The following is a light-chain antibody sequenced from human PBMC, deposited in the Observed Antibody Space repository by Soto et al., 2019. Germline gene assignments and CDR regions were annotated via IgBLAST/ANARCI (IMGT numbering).Light chain of an antibody. CDR3: QQYANSPIT. CDR1: QSISTY. V-gene: IGKV3-11*01. J-gene: IGKJ5*01. Sequence: EIVLTQSPATLSLSPGERAALSCRASQSISTYLAWYQQKPGQAPRLFIYDASNRATGIPARFSGSGSGTDFTLTISSLEPEDFAVYYCQQYANSPITFGQGTRLEIK. CDR2: DAS.